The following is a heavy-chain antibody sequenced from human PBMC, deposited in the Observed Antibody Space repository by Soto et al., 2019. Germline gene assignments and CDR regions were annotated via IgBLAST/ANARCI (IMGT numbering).Heavy chain of an antibody. CDR1: GFTFSSYA. J-gene: IGHJ4*02. V-gene: IGHV3-23*01. CDR3: ANEGYSSRWYDYFDY. Sequence: GGSLRLSCAASGFTFSSYAMSWVRQAPGKGLEWVSAISGSGGSTYYADSVKGRFTISRDNSKNTLYLQMNSLRAEDTAVYFCANEGYSSRWYDYFDYLGQGTLVTVSS. D-gene: IGHD6-13*01. CDR2: ISGSGGST.